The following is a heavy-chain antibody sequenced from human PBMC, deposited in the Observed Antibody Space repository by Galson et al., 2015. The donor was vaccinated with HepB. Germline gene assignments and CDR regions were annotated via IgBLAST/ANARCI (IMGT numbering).Heavy chain of an antibody. CDR3: ARDTDSYYYDSSGYYPFPVDV. CDR2: IWYDGSNK. CDR1: GFTFSSYG. D-gene: IGHD3-22*01. V-gene: IGHV3-33*01. J-gene: IGHJ6*02. Sequence: SLRLSCAASGFTFSSYGMHWVRQAPGKGLEWVAVIWYDGSNKYYADSVKGRFTISRDNSKNTLYLQMNSLRAEDTAVYYCARDTDSYYYDSSGYYPFPVDVWGQGTTVTVSS.